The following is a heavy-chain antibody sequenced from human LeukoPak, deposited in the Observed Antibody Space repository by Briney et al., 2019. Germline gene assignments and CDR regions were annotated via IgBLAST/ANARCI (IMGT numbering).Heavy chain of an antibody. CDR2: IYYSGST. D-gene: IGHD1-1*01. CDR1: GGSISSYH. J-gene: IGHJ4*02. V-gene: IGHV4-59*08. CDR3: ARLQLLTLDY. Sequence: PSETLSLTCSVSGGSISSYHWSWIRQPPGKGLEWIGYIYYSGSTNYNPSLKSRVTISVDTSKNQFSLKLRSVAAADAAVYYCARLQLLTLDYWAQGTLVTVSS.